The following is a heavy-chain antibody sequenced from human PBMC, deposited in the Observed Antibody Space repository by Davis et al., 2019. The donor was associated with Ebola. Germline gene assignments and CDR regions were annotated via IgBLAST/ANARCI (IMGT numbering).Heavy chain of an antibody. CDR1: GFTFSSYD. J-gene: IGHJ4*02. D-gene: IGHD6-13*01. CDR3: ARLSSSWYWGTDY. CDR2: IGTAGDT. V-gene: IGHV3-13*01. Sequence: GESLKISCAASGFTFSSYDMHWVRQATGKGLEWVSAIGTAGDTYYPGSVKGRFTISRENAKNSLYLQMNSLRAGDTAVYYCARLSSSWYWGTDYWGQGTLVTVSS.